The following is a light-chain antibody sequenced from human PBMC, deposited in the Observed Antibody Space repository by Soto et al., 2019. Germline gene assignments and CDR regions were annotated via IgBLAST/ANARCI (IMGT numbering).Light chain of an antibody. V-gene: IGLV2-23*02. CDR2: EVT. CDR1: SSDVGSHDL. Sequence: QSVLTQPASVSGSPGQSITISCTGTSSDVGSHDLVSWYQQHPGKAPKVMIYEVTKRPSGVSNRFSGSKSGNTASLTISGLQAEDEADYYCCSYANDNWVFGGGTKLTV. J-gene: IGLJ3*02. CDR3: CSYANDNWV.